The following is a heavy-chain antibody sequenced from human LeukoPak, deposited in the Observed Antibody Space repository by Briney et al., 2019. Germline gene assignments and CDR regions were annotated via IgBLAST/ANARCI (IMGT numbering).Heavy chain of an antibody. CDR2: ISGSGGST. CDR1: GFTFSSYA. D-gene: IGHD3-22*01. CDR3: ARDRHKYNYDSGGYPPY. J-gene: IGHJ4*02. Sequence: GGSLRLSCAASGFTFSSYAMSWVRQAPGKGLEWVSAISGSGGSTYYADSVKGRFTISRDNAKNSLYLQMNTLRAEDTAVYYCARDRHKYNYDSGGYPPYWGQGTLVTVSS. V-gene: IGHV3-23*01.